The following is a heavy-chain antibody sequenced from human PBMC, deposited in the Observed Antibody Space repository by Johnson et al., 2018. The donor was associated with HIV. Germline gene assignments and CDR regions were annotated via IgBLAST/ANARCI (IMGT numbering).Heavy chain of an antibody. V-gene: IGHV3-33*01. CDR3: ARARIGSGGGFDI. CDR1: GFTFSSYG. J-gene: IGHJ3*02. CDR2: IWYDGNKT. Sequence: QMLLVESGGGVVQPGRSLRLSCAASGFTFSSYGMHWVRQAPGKGLEWVAVIWYDGNKTYYADSVRGLTISRDNSKNTLYLQMNSLRAEDTAVYYCARARIGSGGGFDIWGQGTMVTVSS. D-gene: IGHD2-15*01.